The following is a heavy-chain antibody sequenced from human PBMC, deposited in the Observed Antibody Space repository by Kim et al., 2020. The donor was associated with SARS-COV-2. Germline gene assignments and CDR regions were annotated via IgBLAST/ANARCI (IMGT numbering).Heavy chain of an antibody. Sequence: GGSLRLSCAASGFTFSSYWMSWVRQAPGKGLEWVANIKQDGSEKYYVDSVKGRFTISRDNAKNSLYLQMNSLRAEDTAVYYCARDPTRLEYSSSSSPLGGYWGQGTLVTVSS. CDR2: IKQDGSEK. J-gene: IGHJ4*02. D-gene: IGHD6-6*01. V-gene: IGHV3-7*01. CDR3: ARDPTRLEYSSSSSPLGGY. CDR1: GFTFSSYW.